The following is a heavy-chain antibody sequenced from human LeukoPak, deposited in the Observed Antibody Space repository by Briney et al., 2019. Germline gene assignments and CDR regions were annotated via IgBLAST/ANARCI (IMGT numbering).Heavy chain of an antibody. D-gene: IGHD3-3*01. Sequence: SETLSLTCAVYGEPFNGHYWTWIRQPPGEGLEWIGEINHKGSFNYNPSLKGRVTISVDTSKYQFSLKLSSVTAADTAVYYCARRNYDFWSGYLNWFDPWGQGTLVTVSS. J-gene: IGHJ5*02. CDR1: GEPFNGHY. CDR3: ARRNYDFWSGYLNWFDP. V-gene: IGHV4-34*01. CDR2: INHKGSF.